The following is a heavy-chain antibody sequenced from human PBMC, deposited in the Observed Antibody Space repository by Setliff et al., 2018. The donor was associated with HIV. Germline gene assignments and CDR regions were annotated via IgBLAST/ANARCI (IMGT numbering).Heavy chain of an antibody. CDR2: INHSGSS. CDR1: GGSLSDYY. Sequence: SETLSLTCGVYGGSLSDYYWSWIRQPPGKGLEWIGEINHSGSSNYNPSLKSRVTMSVDTSKNQFSLRLSSVTAADTAVYYCARGAIAAAGDFDYWGQGALVTVSS. V-gene: IGHV4-34*01. J-gene: IGHJ4*02. CDR3: ARGAIAAAGDFDY. D-gene: IGHD6-13*01.